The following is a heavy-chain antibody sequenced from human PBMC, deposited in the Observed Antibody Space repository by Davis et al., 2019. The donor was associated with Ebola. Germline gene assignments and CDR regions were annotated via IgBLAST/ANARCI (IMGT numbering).Heavy chain of an antibody. CDR2: ISGSGGST. CDR3: ASLIVVIPVDMRGRYFDC. Sequence: PGGSLRLSCAASGFTFSSYAMSWVRQAPGKGLEWVSAISGSGGSTYYADSVKGRFTISRDNSKNTLYLQMNSLRAEDTAVYYCASLIVVIPVDMRGRYFDCWGQGTLVTVSS. CDR1: GFTFSSYA. V-gene: IGHV3-23*01. D-gene: IGHD2-2*01. J-gene: IGHJ4*02.